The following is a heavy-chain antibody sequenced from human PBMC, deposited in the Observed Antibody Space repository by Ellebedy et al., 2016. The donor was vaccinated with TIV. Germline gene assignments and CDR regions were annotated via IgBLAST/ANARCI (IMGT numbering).Heavy chain of an antibody. J-gene: IGHJ4*02. D-gene: IGHD2-15*01. V-gene: IGHV3-23*01. CDR1: GFSFSKFA. Sequence: GESLKISCDVSGFSFSKFAMTWVRQAPGKGLEWVAALSGSGAATNYADSVKGRFIVSRDNSDNTLFLQMTSLRAEDTALYYCAREKKWELLLYYFDYWGQGTLVTVSS. CDR3: AREKKWELLLYYFDY. CDR2: LSGSGAAT.